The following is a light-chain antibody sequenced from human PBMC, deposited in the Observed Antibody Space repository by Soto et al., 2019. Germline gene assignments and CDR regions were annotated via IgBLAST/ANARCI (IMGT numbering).Light chain of an antibody. CDR1: QDISNY. CDR3: QQYDNRPLT. V-gene: IGKV1-33*01. J-gene: IGKJ4*01. Sequence: DIPMTQSPSSLSASVGDRVTITCQASQDISNYLNWYQQKPGKAPKLLIYDASNLETGVPSRFSGSGAGTDFTFPISGLQPVDIATYYCQQYDNRPLTLGGGTKVELQ. CDR2: DAS.